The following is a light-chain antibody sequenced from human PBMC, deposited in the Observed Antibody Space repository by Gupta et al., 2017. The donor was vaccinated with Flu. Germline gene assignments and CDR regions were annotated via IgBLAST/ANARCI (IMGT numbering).Light chain of an antibody. J-gene: IGKJ1*01. CDR2: DTS. Sequence: DIQMTQSPPSLSASAGDRVIITCRASQNIKTLLNWYQQKPGKAPNLLIYDTSVLFSGVPSRCTGSGSGRKVTPTTDNLQPEDVSTNYCRQGYSIRAWTFGLGTRVEI. CDR1: QNIKTL. CDR3: RQGYSIRAWT. V-gene: IGKV1-39*01.